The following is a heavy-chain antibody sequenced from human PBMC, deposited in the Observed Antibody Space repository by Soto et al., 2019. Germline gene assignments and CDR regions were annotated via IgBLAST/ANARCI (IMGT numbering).Heavy chain of an antibody. CDR1: GYRFPNYW. V-gene: IGHV5-51*01. Sequence: GESLKISCQGSGYRFPNYWLAWVRQMPGKGLEWMGIIYPDDSDVRYSPSFQGHVTISADKSINTAYLQWSSLMASDAAMYYCAHTSSSKAFDVWGQWTMVTVSS. D-gene: IGHD6-6*01. J-gene: IGHJ3*01. CDR2: IYPDDSDV. CDR3: AHTSSSKAFDV.